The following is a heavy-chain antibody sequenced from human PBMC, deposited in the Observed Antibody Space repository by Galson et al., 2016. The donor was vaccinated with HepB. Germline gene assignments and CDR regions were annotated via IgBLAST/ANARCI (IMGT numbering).Heavy chain of an antibody. V-gene: IGHV1-2*02. D-gene: IGHD3-10*01. CDR2: INPNSGVT. CDR3: ARVPYYYHGGSHFYPSAFDI. CDR1: GYTFTGYY. Sequence: SVKVSCKASGYTFTGYYMHWARQAPGQGLEWMGWINPNSGVTNYAQKFQGRVTMTGDTSISTAYMELSRLRSDDTAFYYCARVPYYYHGGSHFYPSAFDIWGQGTMVTVSS. J-gene: IGHJ3*02.